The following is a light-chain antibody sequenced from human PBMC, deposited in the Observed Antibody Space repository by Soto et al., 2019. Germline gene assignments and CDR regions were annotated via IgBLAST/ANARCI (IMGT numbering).Light chain of an antibody. CDR1: SSNIGSNP. V-gene: IGLV1-44*01. Sequence: QSVLTQPPSASGTPGQTVTISCSGSSSNIGSNPVNWYQQLPGTAPKLLIYSNYHRPSGVPDRFSGSKSGTSASLAISGLQSDDEADYYCAAWDDSLSGPLFGGGTKLTVL. J-gene: IGLJ2*01. CDR2: SNY. CDR3: AAWDDSLSGPL.